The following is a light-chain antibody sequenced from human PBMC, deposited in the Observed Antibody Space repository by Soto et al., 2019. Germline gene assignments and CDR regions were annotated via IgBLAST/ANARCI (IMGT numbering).Light chain of an antibody. CDR1: SSDVGGYSY. V-gene: IGLV2-8*01. J-gene: IGLJ2*01. CDR2: EVN. Sequence: SALTQPPSASGSPGQSVTISCTGASSDVGGYSYVSWYQQHPGKAPKLMIYEVNKRPSGVPDRFSGSKSGNTASLTVSGLQAEDEADYYCSSYTGSNNVVFGGGTQLTVL. CDR3: SSYTGSNNVV.